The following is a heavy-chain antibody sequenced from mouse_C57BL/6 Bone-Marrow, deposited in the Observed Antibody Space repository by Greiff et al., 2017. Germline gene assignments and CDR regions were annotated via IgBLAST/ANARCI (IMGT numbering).Heavy chain of an antibody. CDR3: ARTPYVGFAY. CDR1: GFSLTSYG. Sequence: VQVVESGPGLVQPSQSLSITCTVSGFSLTSYGVHWVRQSPGKGLEWLGVIWSGGSTDYNAAFISRLSISKDNSKSQVFFKMNSLQADDTAIYYCARTPYVGFAYWGQGTLVTVSA. V-gene: IGHV2-2*01. J-gene: IGHJ3*01. CDR2: IWSGGST.